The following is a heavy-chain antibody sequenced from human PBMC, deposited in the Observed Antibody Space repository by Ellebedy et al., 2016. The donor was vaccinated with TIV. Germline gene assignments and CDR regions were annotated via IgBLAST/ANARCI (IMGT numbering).Heavy chain of an antibody. J-gene: IGHJ4*02. V-gene: IGHV4-59*08. Sequence: SETLSLTCTVSGGSISSYYWSWIRQPPGKGLEWIGYIYYSGSTNYNPSLKSRVTISVDTSKNQFSLKLSSVTAADTAVYYCARQAAIIAAAGFRVPDYWGQGTLVTVSS. CDR1: GGSISSYY. CDR2: IYYSGST. D-gene: IGHD6-13*01. CDR3: ARQAAIIAAAGFRVPDY.